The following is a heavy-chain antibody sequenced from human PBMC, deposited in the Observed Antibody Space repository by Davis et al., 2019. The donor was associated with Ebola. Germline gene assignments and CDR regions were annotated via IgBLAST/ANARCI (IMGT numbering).Heavy chain of an antibody. CDR2: ISAYNGNT. CDR3: AREETTVTTLWFDP. J-gene: IGHJ5*02. D-gene: IGHD4-17*01. Sequence: AASVKVSCKASGYTFTSYGISWVRQAPGQGLEWMGWISAYNGNTNYAQKLQGRVTMTTDTSTSTAYMELRSLRSDDTAVYYCAREETTVTTLWFDPWGQGTLVTVSS. CDR1: GYTFTSYG. V-gene: IGHV1-18*01.